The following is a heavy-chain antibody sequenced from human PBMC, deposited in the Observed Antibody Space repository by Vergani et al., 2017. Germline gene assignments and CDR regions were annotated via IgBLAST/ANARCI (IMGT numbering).Heavy chain of an antibody. CDR3: SRQGNYGDVDFFYAMDV. V-gene: IGHV3-73*01. D-gene: IGHD4-17*01. J-gene: IGHJ6*01. CDR1: GFSFSDAA. Sequence: EVHLLESGGGLVQSGGSLRLSCAASGFSFSDAALHWVRQAPGKRLEWIGRVRSQPNSHATAYGVSMKGKFTISRDDSKNTAFLLMHRLTTEDTAVYYCSRQGNYGDVDFFYAMDVWGPGTTVTVSS. CDR2: VRSQPNSHAT.